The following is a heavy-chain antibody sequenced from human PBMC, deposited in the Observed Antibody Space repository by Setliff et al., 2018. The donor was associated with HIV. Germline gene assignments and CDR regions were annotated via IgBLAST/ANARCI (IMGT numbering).Heavy chain of an antibody. CDR3: ARSITMVRGVPGY. J-gene: IGHJ4*02. CDR2: ISGSSSTI. Sequence: PGGSLRLSCAASGFTFSSYSMNWVRQAPGKGLEWVSYISGSSSTIYYADSVKGRFTISRDNAKNSLYLQMNSLRAEDTAVYYCARSITMVRGVPGYWGQGTLVTVSS. V-gene: IGHV3-48*01. D-gene: IGHD3-10*01. CDR1: GFTFSSYS.